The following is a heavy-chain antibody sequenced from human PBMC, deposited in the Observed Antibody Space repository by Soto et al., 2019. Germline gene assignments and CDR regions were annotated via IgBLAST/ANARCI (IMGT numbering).Heavy chain of an antibody. D-gene: IGHD6-13*01. J-gene: IGHJ5*02. V-gene: IGHV4-59*01. CDR3: ARGPLCEAAGTCGWFDP. CDR1: GGSISSYY. Sequence: PSETLSLTCTVSGGSISSYYWSWIRQPPGKGLEWLGYIYYSGSTNYNPSLKSRVTISVDTSKNQFSLKLSSVTAAATAVYYCARGPLCEAAGTCGWFDPWGQGTLVTVSS. CDR2: IYYSGST.